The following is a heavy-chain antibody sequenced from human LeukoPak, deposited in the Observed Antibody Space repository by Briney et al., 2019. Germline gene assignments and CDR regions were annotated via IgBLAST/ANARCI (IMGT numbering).Heavy chain of an antibody. D-gene: IGHD4-17*01. CDR1: GFTFSTYR. J-gene: IGHJ5*02. CDR2: INDDGGST. Sequence: GGALRLSCAASGFTFSTYRMHWVRQAPGKGLVWVSRINDDGGSTDYPDSVKGRFTISRDNAQNRLYLQMNSLGGEDTAVYFCSRGGDYVWFHPRGQGTLLTVPS. V-gene: IGHV3-74*01. CDR3: SRGGDYVWFHP.